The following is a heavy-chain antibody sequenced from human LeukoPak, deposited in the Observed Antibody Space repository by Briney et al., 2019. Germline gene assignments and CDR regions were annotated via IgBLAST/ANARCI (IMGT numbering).Heavy chain of an antibody. D-gene: IGHD4-17*01. CDR2: IWFDGSKR. V-gene: IGHV3-33*01. CDR3: ARDPGVTTFYFDS. Sequence: HPGGSLRLSCVASGFTLSRYGMHWIRQAPGKGLEGVAVIWFDGSKRYYADSVKGRFTISRDDSKNMLYLQMNSLRVEDTAIYYCARDPGVTTFYFDSWGQGALVTVSS. J-gene: IGHJ4*02. CDR1: GFTLSRYG.